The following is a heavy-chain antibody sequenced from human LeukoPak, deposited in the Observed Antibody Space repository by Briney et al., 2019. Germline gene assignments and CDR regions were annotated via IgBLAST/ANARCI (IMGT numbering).Heavy chain of an antibody. D-gene: IGHD1-14*01. CDR1: GFTFSGYE. CDR2: TSRSGSTK. V-gene: IGHV3-48*03. Sequence: GGSLRLSCAASGFTFSGYEMNWVRQAPGKGLEWVSYTSRSGSTKYYADSVKGRFTISTDNAKNSLYLQMNSLRAEDTAVYYCARESGNYYGLDVWGQGTTVIVSS. CDR3: ARESGNYYGLDV. J-gene: IGHJ6*02.